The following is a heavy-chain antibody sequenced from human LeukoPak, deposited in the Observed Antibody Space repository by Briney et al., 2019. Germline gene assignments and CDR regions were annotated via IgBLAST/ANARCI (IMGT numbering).Heavy chain of an antibody. Sequence: SETLSLTCTVSGGSISSYYWSWIRQPPGKGLEWIGYIYYSGNTNCNPSLKSRVTISVDTSKNQFSLKLSSVTAADTAVYDCARMGYCTDGVCAFYIWGQGTMVTVSS. J-gene: IGHJ3*02. D-gene: IGHD2-8*01. CDR2: IYYSGNT. CDR3: ARMGYCTDGVCAFYI. V-gene: IGHV4-59*01. CDR1: GGSISSYY.